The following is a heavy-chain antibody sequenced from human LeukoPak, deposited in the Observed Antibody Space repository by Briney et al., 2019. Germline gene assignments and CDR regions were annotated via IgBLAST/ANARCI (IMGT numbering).Heavy chain of an antibody. Sequence: SETLSLXCTVSGGSIRGFYWTWIRLPPGRGLEWFGYIYDSGNTNYNPSFNSAVTIPLVTPKKQFSLSLTSVTAADTAVHYCARSSGSYYNDSDYWGEGPVVTVSS. J-gene: IGHJ4*02. D-gene: IGHD3-10*01. CDR1: GGSIRGFY. V-gene: IGHV4-59*01. CDR3: ARSSGSYYNDSDY. CDR2: IYDSGNT.